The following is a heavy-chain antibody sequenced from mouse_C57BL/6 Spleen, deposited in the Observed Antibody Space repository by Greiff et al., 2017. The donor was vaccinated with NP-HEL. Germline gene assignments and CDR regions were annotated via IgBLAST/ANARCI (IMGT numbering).Heavy chain of an antibody. V-gene: IGHV8-12*01. CDR2: IYWDDDK. D-gene: IGHD1-1*01. CDR1: GFSLSTSGMG. J-gene: IGHJ1*03. CDR3: AYYGSSLGYFDV. Sequence: QVTLKESGPGILQSSQTLSLTCSFSGFSLSTSGMGVSWIRQPSGKGLEWLAHIYWDDDKRYNPSLKSRLTISKDTSRNQVFLKITSVDTADTATYYCAYYGSSLGYFDVWGTGTTVTVSS.